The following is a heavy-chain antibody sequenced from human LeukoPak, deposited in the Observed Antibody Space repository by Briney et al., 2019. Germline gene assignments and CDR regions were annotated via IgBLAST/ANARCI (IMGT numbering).Heavy chain of an antibody. J-gene: IGHJ3*02. D-gene: IGHD2-15*01. CDR3: AKEWSAFDI. V-gene: IGHV3-11*04. Sequence: KPGGSLRLSCAASGLTVTHYYMHWIRQAPRKALEWVLFIGGSASNIYYADSVNGRLTNSRDNAKNSLYLQMNSLRAEDTAVYYCAKEWSAFDIRGQGTMVTVSS. CDR2: IGGSASNI. CDR1: GLTVTHYY.